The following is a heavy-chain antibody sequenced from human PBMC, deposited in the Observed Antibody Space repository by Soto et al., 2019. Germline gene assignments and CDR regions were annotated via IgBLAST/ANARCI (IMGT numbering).Heavy chain of an antibody. V-gene: IGHV4-59*12. D-gene: IGHD3-10*01. CDR2: IHYSEST. CDR1: AGSIRSNY. CDR3: ARLIIPMVRVSYGMDF. J-gene: IGHJ6*02. Sequence: SETLSLTCTVSAGSIRSNYLNWMRQAPGKGLEWLGLIHYSESTNYNPSLKSRVTISVDTSKNQFSLKLSSVTAADTAVYYCARLIIPMVRVSYGMDFWCQGITVTVSS.